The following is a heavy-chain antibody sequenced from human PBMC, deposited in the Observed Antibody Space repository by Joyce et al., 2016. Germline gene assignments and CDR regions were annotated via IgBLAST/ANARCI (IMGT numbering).Heavy chain of an antibody. J-gene: IGHJ4*02. CDR1: GYTFSCYY. Sequence: QVQLVQSGAEVKKPGASVKVSCKASGYTFSCYYIHWVRQAPGQGLEWIGRINPNSGVTNYAENFQDRVTMTRDTSVSTAYMELSRLTSDDTAVYYCARGMAVPSALCLGTYWGQGTLVTVSS. CDR2: INPNSGVT. D-gene: IGHD3-16*01. CDR3: ARGMAVPSALCLGTY. V-gene: IGHV1-2*06.